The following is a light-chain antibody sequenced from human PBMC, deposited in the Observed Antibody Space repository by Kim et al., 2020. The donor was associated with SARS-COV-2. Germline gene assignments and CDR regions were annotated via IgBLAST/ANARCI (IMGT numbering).Light chain of an antibody. V-gene: IGLV3-1*01. Sequence: SVSPGQTASISCSGDKLGDEFACWYQQKPGQSPVLVIYQDTKRPSGIPERFSGSNSGNTATLTISGTQAMDEADYYCQAWDTNTAVFGGGTQLTVL. CDR2: QDT. CDR1: KLGDEF. CDR3: QAWDTNTAV. J-gene: IGLJ3*02.